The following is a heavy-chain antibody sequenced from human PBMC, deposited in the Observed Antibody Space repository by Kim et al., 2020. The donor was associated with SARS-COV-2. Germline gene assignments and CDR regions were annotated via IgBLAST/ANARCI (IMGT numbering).Heavy chain of an antibody. D-gene: IGHD3-10*01. CDR1: GFTFSSYG. Sequence: GGSLRLSCAASGFTFSSYGMHWVRQAPGKGLEWVALIWYDGSNKYYADSVKGRFTISRDNSKNTRYLQMNSLRAEDTAVYYCARVYGSGSYSASGDWGQGTLVTVSS. CDR2: IWYDGSNK. J-gene: IGHJ4*02. CDR3: ARVYGSGSYSASGD. V-gene: IGHV3-33*01.